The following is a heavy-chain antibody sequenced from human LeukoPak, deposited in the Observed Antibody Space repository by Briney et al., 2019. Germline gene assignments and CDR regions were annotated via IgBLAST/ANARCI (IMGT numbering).Heavy chain of an antibody. CDR2: ISGSGGST. CDR1: GFTFSNYA. J-gene: IGHJ4*02. V-gene: IGHV3-23*01. CDR3: AKDYYDFWSGHYYFDY. D-gene: IGHD3-3*01. Sequence: GGSLRLSCAASGFTFSNYAMSWVRQAPGKGLESVSSISGSGGSTYDADSVKGRFTISRDNSKNTLYLQMNSLRAEDTAIYYCAKDYYDFWSGHYYFDYWGQGTLVTVSS.